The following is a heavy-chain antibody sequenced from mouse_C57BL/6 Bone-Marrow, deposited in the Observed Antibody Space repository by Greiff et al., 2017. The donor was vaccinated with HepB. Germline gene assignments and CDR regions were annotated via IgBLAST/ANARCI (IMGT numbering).Heavy chain of an antibody. D-gene: IGHD1-1*01. V-gene: IGHV1-55*01. CDR3: ARWGTTVPFAMDY. Sequence: VQLQQPGAELVKPGASVKMSCKASGYTFTSYWITWVKQRPGQGLEWIGDIYPGSGSTNYNEKLKSKATLTVDTSSSTAYMQLSSLTSEDSAVYYCARWGTTVPFAMDYWGQGTSVTVSS. CDR1: GYTFTSYW. CDR2: IYPGSGST. J-gene: IGHJ4*01.